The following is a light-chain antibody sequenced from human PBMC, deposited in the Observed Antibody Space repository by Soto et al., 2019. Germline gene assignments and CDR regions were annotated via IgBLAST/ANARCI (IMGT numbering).Light chain of an antibody. CDR2: DVT. V-gene: IGLV2-14*01. Sequence: QSVLTQPASVSGSPGQSITISCTGTSSDFGAYNYVSWYQQHPGKAPKLMIYDVTYRPSGVSNRFSGSKSGDTASLTISGLQAEDEADYYCSSYTSSSTLGVFGGGTQLTVL. J-gene: IGLJ2*01. CDR1: SSDFGAYNY. CDR3: SSYTSSSTLGV.